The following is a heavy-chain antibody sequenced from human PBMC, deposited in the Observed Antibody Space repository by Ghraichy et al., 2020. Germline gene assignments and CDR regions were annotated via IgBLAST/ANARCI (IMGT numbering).Heavy chain of an antibody. CDR1: GGSISSSSYY. D-gene: IGHD6-19*01. CDR3: ARHAVGDAIDGNYFDY. Sequence: SETLSLTCTVSGGSISSSSYYWGWIRQPPGKGLEWIGSIYYSGSTYYNPSLKSRVTISVDTSKNQFSLKLSSVTAADTAVYYCARHAVGDAIDGNYFDYWGQGTLVTVSS. V-gene: IGHV4-39*01. J-gene: IGHJ4*02. CDR2: IYYSGST.